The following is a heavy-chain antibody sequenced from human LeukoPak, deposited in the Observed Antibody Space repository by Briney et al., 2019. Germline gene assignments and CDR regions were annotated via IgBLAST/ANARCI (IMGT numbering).Heavy chain of an antibody. CDR1: GRTFSSYT. J-gene: IGHJ4*02. V-gene: IGHV1-69*04. D-gene: IGHD4-11*01. CDR2: IIPILGIA. CDR3: ARDTALTVTMAYY. Sequence: SVKVSCKASGRTFSSYTISWVRQAPGQGREWMGRIIPILGIANYAQKFQGRVTITADKSTSTAYMELSSLRSEDTAVYYCARDTALTVTMAYYWGQGTLVTVSS.